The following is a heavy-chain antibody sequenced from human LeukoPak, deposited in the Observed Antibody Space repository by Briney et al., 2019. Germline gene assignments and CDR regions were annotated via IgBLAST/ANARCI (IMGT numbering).Heavy chain of an antibody. J-gene: IGHJ5*02. Sequence: PSETLSLTCTVSGGPISSYQWSWIRQPPGKGLEWIGYIYYTGSTNYNPSLKSRVTISLDTSKNQFSLKLSSVTAADTAVYYGARRTTVTPNWFDPWGQGTLVTVSS. CDR2: IYYTGST. CDR1: GGPISSYQ. V-gene: IGHV4-59*08. CDR3: ARRTTVTPNWFDP. D-gene: IGHD4-17*01.